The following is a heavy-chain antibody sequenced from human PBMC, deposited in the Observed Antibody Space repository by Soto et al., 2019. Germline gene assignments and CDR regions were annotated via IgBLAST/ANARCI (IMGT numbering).Heavy chain of an antibody. CDR2: ISYDGSNK. CDR3: ARASLTFLARPLLRYYFDY. Sequence: PGGSLRLSCAASGFTFSSYAMHWVRQAPGKGLEWVAVISYDGSNKYYADSVKGRFTISRDNSKNTLYLQMNSLRAEDTAVYYCARASLTFLARPLLRYYFDYWGQGTRVTVSS. J-gene: IGHJ4*02. V-gene: IGHV3-30-3*01. CDR1: GFTFSSYA. D-gene: IGHD4-17*01.